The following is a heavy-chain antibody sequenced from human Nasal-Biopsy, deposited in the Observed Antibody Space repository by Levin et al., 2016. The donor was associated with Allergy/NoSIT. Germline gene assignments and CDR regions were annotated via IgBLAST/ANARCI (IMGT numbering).Heavy chain of an antibody. J-gene: IGHJ6*02. CDR2: IYPGDSDT. CDR3: GTHGLGGRDRTGYYTSFYYYGMDV. CDR1: GYIFSNYW. V-gene: IGHV5-51*01. Sequence: KVSCKGTGYIFSNYWIGWVRQMPGKGLEWMGIIYPGDSDTRYSPSFQGQVTILADKSTSTAYLQWSSLQAADTAIYYCGTHGLGGRDRTGYYTSFYYYGMDVWGQGTTVTVSS. D-gene: IGHD3/OR15-3a*01.